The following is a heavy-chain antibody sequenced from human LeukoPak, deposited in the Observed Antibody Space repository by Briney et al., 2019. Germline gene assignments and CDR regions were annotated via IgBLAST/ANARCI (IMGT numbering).Heavy chain of an antibody. CDR3: ARGDCSSTSCQKGRSNYYYGMDV. J-gene: IGHJ6*02. CDR1: GGNLSSYA. Sequence: VASVKVSCKASGGNLSSYAISWVRQATGQGLEWMGWMNPNSGNTGYAQKFQGRVTMTRNTSISTAYMELSSLRSEDTAVYYCARGDCSSTSCQKGRSNYYYGMDVWGQGTTVTVSS. V-gene: IGHV1-8*02. CDR2: MNPNSGNT. D-gene: IGHD2-2*01.